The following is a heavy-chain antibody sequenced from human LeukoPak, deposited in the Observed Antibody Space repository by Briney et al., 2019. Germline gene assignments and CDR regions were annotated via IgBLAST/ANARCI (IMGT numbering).Heavy chain of an antibody. Sequence: PSETLSLTCTVSGGSINSYYWSWIRQSPGKGLEWIGYIYDRESINYNPSLESRVTISVDTSKNQFSLELSSVTAADTALFYCARHSAQSSTNDAFDIWGQGTTVTVSS. J-gene: IGHJ3*02. CDR2: IYDRESI. CDR3: ARHSAQSSTNDAFDI. V-gene: IGHV4-59*01. CDR1: GGSINSYY. D-gene: IGHD6-13*01.